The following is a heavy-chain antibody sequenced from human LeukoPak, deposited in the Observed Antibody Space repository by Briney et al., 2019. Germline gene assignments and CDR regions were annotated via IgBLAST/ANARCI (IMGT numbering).Heavy chain of an antibody. CDR3: ALAAAGAGIAVPRYYFDY. J-gene: IGHJ4*02. CDR1: GGSISSSSYY. V-gene: IGHV4-39*07. CDR2: IYYSGST. D-gene: IGHD6-13*01. Sequence: PSETLSLTCTVSGGSISSSSYYWGWIRQPPGKGLEWIGSIYYSGSTYYNPSLKSRVTISVDTSKNQFSLKLSSVTAADTAVYYCALAAAGAGIAVPRYYFDYWGQGTLVTVSS.